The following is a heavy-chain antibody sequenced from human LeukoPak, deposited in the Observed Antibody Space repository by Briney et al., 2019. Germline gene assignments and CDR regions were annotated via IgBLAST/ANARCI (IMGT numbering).Heavy chain of an antibody. D-gene: IGHD3-16*01. Sequence: GGSLRLSCAASGFTFDEYTMHWVRQAPGKGLEWVSLISWDGGSTCYADSVKGRFTISRDNSENSLYLQMNSLRAEDTALYYCAKGGQNSYYYYMDVWGKGTTVIVSS. CDR3: AKGGQNSYYYYMDV. V-gene: IGHV3-43*01. J-gene: IGHJ6*03. CDR2: ISWDGGST. CDR1: GFTFDEYT.